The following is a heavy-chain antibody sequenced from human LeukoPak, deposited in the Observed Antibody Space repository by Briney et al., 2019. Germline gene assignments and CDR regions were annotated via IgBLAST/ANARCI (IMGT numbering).Heavy chain of an antibody. V-gene: IGHV1-69*13. CDR1: GGTFSSYA. CDR3: ARVITMVRGALDY. J-gene: IGHJ4*02. D-gene: IGHD3-10*01. Sequence: ASVKVSCKASGGTFSSYAISWVRQAPGQGLEWMGGIIPIFGTANYAQKFQGRVTITADESTSTAYMELSSLRSEDTAVYYCARVITMVRGALDYWGQGTLVTVSS. CDR2: IIPIFGTA.